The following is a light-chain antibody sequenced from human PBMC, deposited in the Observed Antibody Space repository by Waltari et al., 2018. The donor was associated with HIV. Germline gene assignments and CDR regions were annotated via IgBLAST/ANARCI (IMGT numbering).Light chain of an antibody. V-gene: IGKV3-20*01. CDR1: QSVSPY. CDR3: QQYGRSPIT. J-gene: IGKJ5*01. Sequence: ETVLTQPPGTLSLSPGERATLPCRTTQSVSPYLAWYQQKPGQAPRLLIYGASSRATGIPDRFSGSGSGTDFTLTISRLGPEDFAVYYCQQYGRSPITFGQGTRLEIK. CDR2: GAS.